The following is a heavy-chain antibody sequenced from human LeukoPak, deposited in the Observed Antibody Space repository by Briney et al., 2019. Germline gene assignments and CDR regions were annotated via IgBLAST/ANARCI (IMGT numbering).Heavy chain of an antibody. D-gene: IGHD6-13*01. CDR2: IWYDGSNK. V-gene: IGHV3-33*01. CDR1: GFTFSSYG. J-gene: IGHJ1*01. Sequence: GRSLRLSCAASGFTFSSYGMHGVREAPGKGRGWGAVIWYDGSNKYYADSVKGRFTISRDNSKNTLYLQMNSLRAEDTAVYYCARDRYRSSWYGYFQHWGQGTLVTVSS. CDR3: ARDRYRSSWYGYFQH.